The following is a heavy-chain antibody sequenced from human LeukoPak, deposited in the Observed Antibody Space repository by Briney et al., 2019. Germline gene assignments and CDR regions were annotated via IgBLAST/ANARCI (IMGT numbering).Heavy chain of an antibody. D-gene: IGHD1-26*01. J-gene: IGHJ6*03. CDR1: EFSFSSYN. Sequence: KSGGSLRLSCAASEFSFSSYNMNWVLQTPGKGLEWLSSITSSSTYTFYADSVKGRFTISRDNARNSLYLQMNSLRAEDTAVYYCARDPYSGTYGDTYYYYMDVWGKGTTVTISS. CDR2: ITSSSTYT. CDR3: ARDPYSGTYGDTYYYYMDV. V-gene: IGHV3-21*01.